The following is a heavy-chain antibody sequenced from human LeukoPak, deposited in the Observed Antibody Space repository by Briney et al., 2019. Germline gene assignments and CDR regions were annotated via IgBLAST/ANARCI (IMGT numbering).Heavy chain of an antibody. Sequence: GGSLRLSCAASGFTFSSYWMSWVRQAPGKGLEWVANIKQDGSVEYYVVSVKGRFTISRDNAKESLYLQMNSLRAEDTAVYYCARTAVAGVFNYWGQGTLVTVSS. CDR2: IKQDGSVE. CDR3: ARTAVAGVFNY. D-gene: IGHD6-19*01. CDR1: GFTFSSYW. J-gene: IGHJ4*02. V-gene: IGHV3-7*02.